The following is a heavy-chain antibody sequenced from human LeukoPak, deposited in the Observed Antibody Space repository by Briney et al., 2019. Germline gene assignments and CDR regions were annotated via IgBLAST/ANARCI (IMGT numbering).Heavy chain of an antibody. CDR2: ISSSGSTI. CDR3: ARDPITMIVGANGAPDY. D-gene: IGHD3-22*01. V-gene: IGHV3-11*04. J-gene: IGHJ4*02. Sequence: GGSLRLSCAASGFTFSDYYMSWIRQAPGKGLEWVSYISSSGSTIYYADSVKGRFTISRDNAKNSLYLQMNSLRAEDTAVYYCARDPITMIVGANGAPDYWGQGTLVTVSS. CDR1: GFTFSDYY.